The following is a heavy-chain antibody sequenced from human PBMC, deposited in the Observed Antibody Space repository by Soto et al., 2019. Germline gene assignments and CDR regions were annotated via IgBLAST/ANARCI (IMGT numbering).Heavy chain of an antibody. J-gene: IGHJ4*02. CDR3: AATPGFRYGIVVGCFDY. CDR2: IIPIFGTA. CDR1: GGTFSSYA. Sequence: QVQLVQSGAEVKKPGSSVKVSCKASGGTFSSYAISWVRQAPGQGLEWMGGIIPIFGTANYAQRFQGRVTITADESTSKVYRVLSRVRSVDSAVYYCAATPGFRYGIVVGCFDYWGQGTLVTVSS. D-gene: IGHD2-21*01. V-gene: IGHV1-69*01.